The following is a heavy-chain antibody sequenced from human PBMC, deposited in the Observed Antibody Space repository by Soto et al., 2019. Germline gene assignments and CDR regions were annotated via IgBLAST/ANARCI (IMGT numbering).Heavy chain of an antibody. D-gene: IGHD2-2*01. V-gene: IGHV3-23*01. J-gene: IGHJ4*01. CDR3: ERKYPGTRPFDY. CDR1: GFTFNSYA. Sequence: HPWGSLSLTCAASGFTFNSYARNWVRQAPGKGLAWVSAIGTDGNTNYTTSAKGRFTISRDNSSTTLHLQMNSLRAEDTALYYCERKYPGTRPFDYWGQGTLVIVTS. CDR2: IGTDGNT.